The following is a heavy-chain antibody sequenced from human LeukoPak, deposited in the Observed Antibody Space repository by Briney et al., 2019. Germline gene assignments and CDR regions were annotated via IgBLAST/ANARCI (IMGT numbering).Heavy chain of an antibody. J-gene: IGHJ4*02. Sequence: GRSLRLSCAASGFSFSSYAMHWVRQAPGKGLEWVAVISYDGSNKYYADSVKGRFTISRDNSKSTLYLQMNSLRAEDTAVYYCARGGGSYDILTGDYKPHDYWGQGTLVTVSS. V-gene: IGHV3-30-3*01. D-gene: IGHD3-9*01. CDR1: GFSFSSYA. CDR2: ISYDGSNK. CDR3: ARGGGSYDILTGDYKPHDY.